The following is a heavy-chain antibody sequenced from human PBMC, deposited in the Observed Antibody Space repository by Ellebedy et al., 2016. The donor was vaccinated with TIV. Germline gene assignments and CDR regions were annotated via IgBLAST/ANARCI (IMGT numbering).Heavy chain of an antibody. Sequence: GESLKISXKGSGYSFTSYWIGWVRQMPGKGLEWMGIIYPGDSDTRYSPSFQGQVTISADKSISTAYLQWSSLKASDTAMYYCARQGSSGYYYFYFDYWGQGTLVTVSS. CDR1: GYSFTSYW. J-gene: IGHJ4*02. CDR2: IYPGDSDT. D-gene: IGHD3-22*01. V-gene: IGHV5-51*01. CDR3: ARQGSSGYYYFYFDY.